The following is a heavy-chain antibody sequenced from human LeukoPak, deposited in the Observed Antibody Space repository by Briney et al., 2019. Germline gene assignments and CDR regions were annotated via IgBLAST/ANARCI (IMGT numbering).Heavy chain of an antibody. CDR1: GFTFSSYS. D-gene: IGHD6-13*01. CDR2: ISSGGSYI. Sequence: GGSLRLSCTASGFTFSSYSMTWVRQAPGKGLEWVSSISSGGSYIYCADSVKGRFTTSRDNARNSLYLQMNSLRAEDAAVYYCARDPTVAEAWWGQGTQVTVSS. CDR3: ARDPTVAEAW. V-gene: IGHV3-21*01. J-gene: IGHJ4*02.